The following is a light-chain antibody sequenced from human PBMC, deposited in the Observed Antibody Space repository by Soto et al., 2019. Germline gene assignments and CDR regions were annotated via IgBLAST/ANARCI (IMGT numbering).Light chain of an antibody. CDR1: QTINAY. CDR3: QESYRTPRT. CDR2: AAS. V-gene: IGKV1-39*01. J-gene: IGKJ2*01. Sequence: DIQMTLSPSSLSASVGDRVTITCRASQTINAYLNWYQQKPGKAPKLLIYAASSLQSGVPSRFSGSGSGTDFTLTISSLQPEDFAAYYCQESYRTPRTFGQGTRLEI.